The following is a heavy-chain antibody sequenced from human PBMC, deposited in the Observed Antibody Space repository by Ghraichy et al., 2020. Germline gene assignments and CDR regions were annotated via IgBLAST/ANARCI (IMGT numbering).Heavy chain of an antibody. J-gene: IGHJ4*02. CDR3: ARDLYSYGLLGDFDY. CDR1: GYTFTGYY. D-gene: IGHD5-18*01. Sequence: ASVKVSCKASGYTFTGYYMHWVRQAPGQGLEWMGWINPNSGGTNYAQKFQGRVTMTRDTSISTAYMELSRLRSDDTAVYYCARDLYSYGLLGDFDYWGQGTLVTVSS. V-gene: IGHV1-2*02. CDR2: INPNSGGT.